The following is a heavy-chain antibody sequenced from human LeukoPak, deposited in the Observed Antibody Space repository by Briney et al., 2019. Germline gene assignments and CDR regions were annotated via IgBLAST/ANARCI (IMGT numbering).Heavy chain of an antibody. CDR3: AGGPLGTWLDY. CDR2: ISSSGTYI. V-gene: IGHV3-21*03. Sequence: PGGSLRLSCAASTFTFSSYNMNWVRQAPGKGLEWVSSISSSGTYIYYRDSVKGRFTISRDNAENSLYLQMNSLKTEDTAVYYCAGGPLGTWLDYWGQGTLVTVSS. J-gene: IGHJ4*02. CDR1: TFTFSSYN. D-gene: IGHD3-16*01.